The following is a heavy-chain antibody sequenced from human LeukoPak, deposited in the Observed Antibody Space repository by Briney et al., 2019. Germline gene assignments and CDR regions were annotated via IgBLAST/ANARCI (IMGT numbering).Heavy chain of an antibody. CDR3: ARHGRRVTSSWFDP. CDR1: GGSISTYY. CDR2: IYYSGST. V-gene: IGHV4-59*08. D-gene: IGHD2-21*02. Sequence: SETLSLTCTVSGGSISTYYWSWMRQPPGRGLEWIGYIYYSGSTNHNPSLQSRVTISVDTSKNQFSLRLSSVTAADTAVYYCARHGRRVTSSWFDPWGQGTLVTVSS. J-gene: IGHJ5*02.